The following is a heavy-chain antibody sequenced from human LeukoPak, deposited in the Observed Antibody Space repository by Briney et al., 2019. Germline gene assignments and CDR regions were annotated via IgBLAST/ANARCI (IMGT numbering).Heavy chain of an antibody. V-gene: IGHV4-39*07. D-gene: IGHD1-1*01. Sequence: SETLSLTCTVSGGSISSSSYYWGWIRQPPGKGLEWIGSIYISGSTNYNPSLKSRVTMSVDTSKNQFSLKLSSVTAADTAVYYCARDRGTWNDDGFDYWGQGTLVTVSS. J-gene: IGHJ4*02. CDR2: IYISGST. CDR1: GGSISSSSYY. CDR3: ARDRGTWNDDGFDY.